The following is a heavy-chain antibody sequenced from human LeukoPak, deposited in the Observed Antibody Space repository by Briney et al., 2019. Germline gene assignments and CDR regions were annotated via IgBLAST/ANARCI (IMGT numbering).Heavy chain of an antibody. V-gene: IGHV4-39*07. CDR2: ICYSGST. CDR1: GGSISSSSYY. J-gene: IGHJ3*02. Sequence: SETLSLTCTVSGGSISSSSYYWGWIRQPPGKGLEWIGSICYSGSTYYNPSLKSRVTISVDTSKNQFSLKLGSVTAADTAVYYCARVGATYDAFDIWGQGTMVTVSS. CDR3: ARVGATYDAFDI. D-gene: IGHD1-26*01.